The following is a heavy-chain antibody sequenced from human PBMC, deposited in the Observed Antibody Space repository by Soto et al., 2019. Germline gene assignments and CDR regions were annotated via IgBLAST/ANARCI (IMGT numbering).Heavy chain of an antibody. CDR3: ATDGPDTAMVDFDY. CDR1: GYTFTSYY. V-gene: IGHV1-24*01. Sequence: GASVTVSCKASGYTFTSYYMHWVRQAPGKGLEWMGGFDPEDGETIYAQKFQGRVTMTEDTSTDTAYMELSSLRSEDTAVYYCATDGPDTAMVDFDYWGQGTLVTVPS. CDR2: FDPEDGET. J-gene: IGHJ4*02. D-gene: IGHD5-18*01.